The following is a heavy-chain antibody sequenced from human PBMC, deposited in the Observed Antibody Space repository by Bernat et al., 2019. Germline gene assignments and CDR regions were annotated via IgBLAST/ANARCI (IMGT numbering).Heavy chain of an antibody. V-gene: IGHV4-59*01. CDR2: IYYSGST. CDR1: GSISSYY. J-gene: IGHJ3*02. Sequence: GSISSYYWSWIRQPPGKGLEWIGYIYYSGSTNYNPSLKIRVTISVDTSKNPFSLKLSSVTAADTAVYYCARVRVVTVAFDIWGQ. D-gene: IGHD2-21*02. CDR3: ARVRVVTVAFDI.